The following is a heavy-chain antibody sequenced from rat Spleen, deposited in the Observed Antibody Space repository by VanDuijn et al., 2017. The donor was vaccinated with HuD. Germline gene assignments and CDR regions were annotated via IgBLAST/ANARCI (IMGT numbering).Heavy chain of an antibody. CDR2: ISYDGSKT. CDR1: GFTFSDFY. Sequence: EVQLVESDGGLVQPGGSLKLSCAASGFTFSDFYMAWVRQAPTKGLEWVTTISYDGSKTYDRDSVKGRFTITRDNARSTLNLHMDSLRTEDTATYYCARHMASPFYVMDAWGQGTSVTVSS. V-gene: IGHV5-7*01. D-gene: IGHD1-3*01. CDR3: ARHMASPFYVMDA. J-gene: IGHJ4*01.